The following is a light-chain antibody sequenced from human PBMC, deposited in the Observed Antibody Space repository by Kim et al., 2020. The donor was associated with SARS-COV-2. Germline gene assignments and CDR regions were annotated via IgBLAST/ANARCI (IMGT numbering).Light chain of an antibody. CDR1: QSVSYW. Sequence: GTVGDRVTITCRASQSVSYWLAWYQQKPGKAPKNLIYKASSLESGVPSRFSGSGSGTEFTLTISSLQPDDFATYYCQHYNSYPITFGQGKRLEIK. V-gene: IGKV1-5*03. J-gene: IGKJ5*01. CDR3: QHYNSYPIT. CDR2: KAS.